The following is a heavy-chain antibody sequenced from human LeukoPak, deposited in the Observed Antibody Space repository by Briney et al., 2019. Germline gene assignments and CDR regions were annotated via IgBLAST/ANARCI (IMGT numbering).Heavy chain of an antibody. V-gene: IGHV4-39*07. CDR1: GGSISSSSYY. CDR3: ARTPPSSIAVAGY. Sequence: PSETLSLTCTVSGGSISSSSYYWGWIRQPPGKGLEWIGSIYYSGSTYYNPSLKSRVTISVDTSKNQFSLKLSSVTAADAAVYYCARTPPSSIAVAGYWGQGTLVTVSS. J-gene: IGHJ4*02. D-gene: IGHD6-19*01. CDR2: IYYSGST.